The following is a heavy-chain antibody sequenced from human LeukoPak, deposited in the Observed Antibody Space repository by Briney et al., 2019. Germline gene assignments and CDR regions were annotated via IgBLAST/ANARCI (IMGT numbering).Heavy chain of an antibody. CDR1: GGSVSSGSYC. Sequence: SETLSLTCTVSGGSVSSGSYCWRWIRQPPGKGLEWIGYMYYSGSTNYNPSLKSRVPISVETSKNQFSLKLSSVTAADTAVYYCAITDSGSYYLNYWGQGTLVTVSS. D-gene: IGHD1-26*01. J-gene: IGHJ4*02. CDR2: MYYSGST. CDR3: AITDSGSYYLNY. V-gene: IGHV4-61*01.